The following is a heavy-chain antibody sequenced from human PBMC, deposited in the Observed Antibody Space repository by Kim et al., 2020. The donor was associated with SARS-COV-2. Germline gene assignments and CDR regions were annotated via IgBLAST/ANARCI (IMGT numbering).Heavy chain of an antibody. D-gene: IGHD5-12*01. CDR2: ISGSGGST. Sequence: GGSLRLSCAASGFTFSSYAMSWVRQAPGKGLEWVSAISGSGGSTYYADSVKGRFTISRDNSKNTLYLQMNSLRAEDTAVYYCAKVPDSGFDFYYYYGMDVWGQGTTVTVSS. CDR1: GFTFSSYA. CDR3: AKVPDSGFDFYYYYGMDV. V-gene: IGHV3-23*01. J-gene: IGHJ6*02.